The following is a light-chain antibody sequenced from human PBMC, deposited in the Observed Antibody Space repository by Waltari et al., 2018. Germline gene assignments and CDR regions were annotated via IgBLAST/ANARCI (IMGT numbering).Light chain of an antibody. J-gene: IGKJ4*01. V-gene: IGKV1-5*03. CDR1: QSINTW. CDR3: QQYDNLPFT. CDR2: KAS. Sequence: DIQMTQSPSTLSASIGDRVTITCRASQSINTWLAWYQHRPGKAPKLLIQKASFLQSGVPSRFSGSESGTEFTLTISSLQPEDIGTYFCQQYDNLPFTFGGGTRVEIK.